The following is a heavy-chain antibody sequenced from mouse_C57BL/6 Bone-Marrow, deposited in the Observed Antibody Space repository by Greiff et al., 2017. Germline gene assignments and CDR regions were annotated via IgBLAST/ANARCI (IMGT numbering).Heavy chain of an antibody. CDR1: GYAFTNYL. Sequence: VQLQQSGAELVRPGTSVKVSCKASGYAFTNYLIEWVKQRPGQGLEWIGVINPGSGGTNYNEKFKGKATLTADKSSSTAYMQLSSLTSEDSAVYFCAGSDYDNAPEGWGQGTTLTVSS. CDR2: INPGSGGT. CDR3: AGSDYDNAPEG. V-gene: IGHV1-54*01. D-gene: IGHD2-4*01. J-gene: IGHJ2*01.